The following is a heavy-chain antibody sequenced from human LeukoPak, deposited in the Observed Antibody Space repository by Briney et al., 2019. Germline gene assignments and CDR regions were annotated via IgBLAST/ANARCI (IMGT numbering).Heavy chain of an antibody. CDR3: ARDQYYDSKGWFDP. CDR2: IIPIFGTA. V-gene: IGHV1-69*06. CDR1: GGTFSSYA. J-gene: IGHJ5*02. D-gene: IGHD3-22*01. Sequence: SVKVSCKASGGTFSSYAISWVRQAPGQGLEWMGGIIPIFGTANYAQKFQGRVTITADKSTSTAYMELRSLRSDDTAVYYCARDQYYDSKGWFDPWGQGTLVAVSS.